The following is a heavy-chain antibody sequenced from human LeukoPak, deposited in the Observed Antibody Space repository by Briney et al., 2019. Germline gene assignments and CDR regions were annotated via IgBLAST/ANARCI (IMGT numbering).Heavy chain of an antibody. CDR2: IYYSGST. CDR3: ARGDIDAFDI. CDR1: GGSISSYY. V-gene: IGHV4-59*01. Sequence: SETLSLTCTVSGGSISSYYGSWIRQPPGKGLEWIGYIYYSGSTNYNPSLKSRVTISVDTSKKQFSLKLSSVTAADTAVYYCARGDIDAFDIWGQGTMVTVSS. J-gene: IGHJ3*02.